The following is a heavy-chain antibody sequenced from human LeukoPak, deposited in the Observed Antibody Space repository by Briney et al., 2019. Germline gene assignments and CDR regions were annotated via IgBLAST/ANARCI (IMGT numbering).Heavy chain of an antibody. CDR2: INSDGSST. Sequence: PGGCLRLSWAAAGFTFGNDWMRWVRQAPGKGLGWVSRINSDGSSTTYAGSMKGRFTISRDTAKNTLYLQMNSLRAEDTAVYYCARGYGGNYNWFDPWGQGTLVTVSS. V-gene: IGHV3-74*01. CDR3: ARGYGGNYNWFDP. J-gene: IGHJ5*02. D-gene: IGHD4-23*01. CDR1: GFTFGNDW.